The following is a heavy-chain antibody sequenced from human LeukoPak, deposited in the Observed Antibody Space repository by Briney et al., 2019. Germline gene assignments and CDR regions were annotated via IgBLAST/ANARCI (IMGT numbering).Heavy chain of an antibody. CDR1: GYTFTSYD. CDR2: INPSGGST. V-gene: IGHV1-46*01. J-gene: IGHJ4*02. CDR3: ARDPPYSSVARRFDY. D-gene: IGHD6-19*01. Sequence: ASVKVSCKASGYTFTSYDINWVRQAPGQGLEWMGIINPSGGSTSYAQKFQGRVTMTTDTSTSTVYMELSSLKSEDTAVYYCARDPPYSSVARRFDYWGQGTLVTVSS.